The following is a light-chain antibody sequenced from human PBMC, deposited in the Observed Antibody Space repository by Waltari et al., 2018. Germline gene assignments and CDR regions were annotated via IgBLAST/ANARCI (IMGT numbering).Light chain of an antibody. Sequence: DIQMTQSPSSLSASVGDRVTITCRASQDIKTYLKWYQQKPGKTPKLLIYAASSLESGVPSRFSGSGSGTDFTFTISSLQPEDSATYFCLQHNSHPYTFGQGTKVEIK. CDR1: QDIKTY. CDR3: LQHNSHPYT. V-gene: IGKV1-17*01. CDR2: AAS. J-gene: IGKJ2*01.